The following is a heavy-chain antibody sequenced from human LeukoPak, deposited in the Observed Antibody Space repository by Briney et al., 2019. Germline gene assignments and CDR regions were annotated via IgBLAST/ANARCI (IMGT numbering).Heavy chain of an antibody. D-gene: IGHD6-6*01. V-gene: IGHV3-21*01. Sequence: PGGSLRLSCAASGFTFSSYAMNWVRQAPGKGLEWVSSITSSGVSIYYADSVKGRFTISRDNAKNSLYLQMNSLRAEDTAVYYCARSYSSSRGTFDYWGQGTLVTVSS. CDR3: ARSYSSSRGTFDY. J-gene: IGHJ4*02. CDR2: ITSSGVSI. CDR1: GFTFSSYA.